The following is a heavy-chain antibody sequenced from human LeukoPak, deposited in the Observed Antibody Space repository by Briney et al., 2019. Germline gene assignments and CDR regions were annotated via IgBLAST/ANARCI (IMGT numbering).Heavy chain of an antibody. J-gene: IGHJ5*02. Sequence: PGGSLRLSCAASGFTVSSYGMSWVRQAPGKGPEWVSLVYSDGVTRYADSVQGRFTISRDNSKNTVYLQMNNPRVEDTAVYHCVRDRAEGRAWVEFDPWGQGILVTVSS. CDR2: VYSDGVT. CDR3: VRDRAEGRAWVEFDP. V-gene: IGHV3-66*02. CDR1: GFTVSSYG.